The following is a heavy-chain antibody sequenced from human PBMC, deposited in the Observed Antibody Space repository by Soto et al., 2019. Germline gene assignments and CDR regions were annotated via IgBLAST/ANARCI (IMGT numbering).Heavy chain of an antibody. V-gene: IGHV1-18*01. Sequence: ASVKVSCKASGYTFTSYGISWVRQAPGQGLEWMGWISAYNGNTNYAQKLQGRVTMTTDTSTSTAYMELTSVTAADTAVYYCARVGPDCNSVSCIRGRWFDPWGQGTLVTVSS. CDR3: ARVGPDCNSVSCIRGRWFDP. CDR1: GYTFTSYG. CDR2: ISAYNGNT. D-gene: IGHD2-2*01. J-gene: IGHJ5*02.